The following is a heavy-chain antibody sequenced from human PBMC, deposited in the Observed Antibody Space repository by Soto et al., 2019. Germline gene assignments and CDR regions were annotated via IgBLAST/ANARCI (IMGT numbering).Heavy chain of an antibody. CDR2: ISAYNGNT. V-gene: IGHV1-18*01. Sequence: ASVKVSCKASGYTFTSYGISWVRQAPGQGLEWMGWISAYNGNTNYAQKLQGRVTMTTDTSTSTAYMELRSLRSDDTAVYYCARDMKYYDFWSGYQYWGQGTLVTVSS. CDR3: ARDMKYYDFWSGYQY. J-gene: IGHJ4*02. CDR1: GYTFTSYG. D-gene: IGHD3-3*01.